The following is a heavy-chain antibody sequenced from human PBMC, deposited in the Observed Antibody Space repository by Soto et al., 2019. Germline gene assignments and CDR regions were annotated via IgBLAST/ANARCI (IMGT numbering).Heavy chain of an antibody. CDR1: GYTFINYD. Sequence: GASLKVSCKASGYTFINYDINWVRQATGQGLEWMGWMSPFSGDTGYAQKFQGRVTMTRDTSISTAYMELTSLTSDDTAVYYCTRKKPNWGPQVDPWGQGTPVTVSS. J-gene: IGHJ5*02. CDR3: TRKKPNWGPQVDP. V-gene: IGHV1-8*01. CDR2: MSPFSGDT. D-gene: IGHD7-27*01.